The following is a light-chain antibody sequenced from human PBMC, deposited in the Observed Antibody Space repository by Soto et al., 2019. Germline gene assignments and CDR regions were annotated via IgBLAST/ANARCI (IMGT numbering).Light chain of an antibody. CDR2: DVS. CDR3: SSYTSSSTLYA. CDR1: SSDIGGYNY. J-gene: IGLJ1*01. Sequence: QSVLTQPASVSGSPGQSITISCTGTSSDIGGYNYVSWYQQHPGKAPKLMIYDVSNRPSGVSNRLSGSKSGNTASLTISGLQAEDEADYYCSSYTSSSTLYAFGTGTKVTVL. V-gene: IGLV2-14*01.